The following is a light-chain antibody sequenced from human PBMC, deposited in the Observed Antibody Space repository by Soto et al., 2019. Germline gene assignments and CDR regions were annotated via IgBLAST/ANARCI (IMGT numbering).Light chain of an antibody. CDR3: QQANSFPLT. V-gene: IGKV1-12*01. CDR1: QGISRW. J-gene: IGKJ5*01. Sequence: DIQMTQSPSFVSASVGDRVTITCRASQGISRWLAWYQQRPGKAPELLIYGASSLQSGVTSWFSGSGSGTDFPLTISRLQPEDFATYYCQQANSFPLTFGQGTRLEIK. CDR2: GAS.